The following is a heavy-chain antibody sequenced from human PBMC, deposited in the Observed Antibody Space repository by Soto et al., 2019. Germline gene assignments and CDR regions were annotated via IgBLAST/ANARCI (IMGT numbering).Heavy chain of an antibody. J-gene: IGHJ4*02. Sequence: QVQLVQSGAEVKKPGSSVKVSCKASGGTFSSYSINWVRQAPGQGLEWMGEIIPIFGTANYAQKFQGRVTITADESTSTDYMERSRLRSEDTAVYYCARDGGRHSGGIDYWGQGPLVAVSS. CDR3: ARDGGRHSGGIDY. V-gene: IGHV1-69*01. CDR2: IIPIFGTA. D-gene: IGHD1-26*01. CDR1: GGTFSSYS.